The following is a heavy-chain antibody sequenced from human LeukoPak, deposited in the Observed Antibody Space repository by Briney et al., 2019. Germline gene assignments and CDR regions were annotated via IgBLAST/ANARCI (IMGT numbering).Heavy chain of an antibody. CDR1: GGTFSSYA. D-gene: IGHD3-22*01. Sequence: ASVKVSCKASGGTFSSYAISWVRQAPGQGLEWMGGIIPIFGTANYAQKFQGRVTITADESTSTAYMELSSLRSEDTAVYYCERDRESSYYYDSSGYSCLCYWGQGTLVTVSS. J-gene: IGHJ4*02. CDR3: ERDRESSYYYDSSGYSCLCY. V-gene: IGHV1-69*13. CDR2: IIPIFGTA.